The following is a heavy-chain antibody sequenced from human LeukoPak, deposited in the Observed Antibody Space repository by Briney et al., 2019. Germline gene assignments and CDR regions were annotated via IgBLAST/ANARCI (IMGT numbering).Heavy chain of an antibody. CDR2: LYSGDRT. V-gene: IGHV3-53*01. Sequence: SGGSLRLSCTASGFTVDSNYMTWVRRAPGKGLEWVSVLYSGDRTYYADSVKGRFTISRDNSKNTLYLQMNSLRAEDTAMYYCARGFGDIPYWGQGTLVTVSP. D-gene: IGHD3-9*01. CDR1: GFTVDSNY. J-gene: IGHJ4*02. CDR3: ARGFGDIPY.